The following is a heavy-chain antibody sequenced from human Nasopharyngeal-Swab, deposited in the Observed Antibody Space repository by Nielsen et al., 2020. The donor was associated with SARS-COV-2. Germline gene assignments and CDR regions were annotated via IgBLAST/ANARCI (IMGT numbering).Heavy chain of an antibody. V-gene: IGHV3-49*01. J-gene: IGHJ3*01. CDR2: IRSKTYGGTT. Sequence: GGSLRLSCTASGFMFGDYAMSWFRQAPGKGLEWVGFIRSKTYGGTTEYAASVKGRFTISRDGSKSIAYLQMNSLKTEDTAVYYCARVRGFTFQARNPFDVWGEGTMVTVSS. D-gene: IGHD2/OR15-2a*01. CDR3: ARVRGFTFQARNPFDV. CDR1: GFMFGDYA.